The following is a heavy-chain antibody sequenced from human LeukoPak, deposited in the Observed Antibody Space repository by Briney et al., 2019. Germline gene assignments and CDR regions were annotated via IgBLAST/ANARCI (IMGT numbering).Heavy chain of an antibody. J-gene: IGHJ4*02. D-gene: IGHD5-24*01. CDR2: ISVYNGNT. CDR1: GYTFTSYG. Sequence: ASVKVSCKASGYTFTSYGISWVRQAPGQGLEWMGWISVYNGNTNYAQKFQGRVTMTRNTSISTAYMELSSLRSEDTAVYYCARGRRWLQLIDYWGQGTLVTVSS. V-gene: IGHV1-18*01. CDR3: ARGRRWLQLIDY.